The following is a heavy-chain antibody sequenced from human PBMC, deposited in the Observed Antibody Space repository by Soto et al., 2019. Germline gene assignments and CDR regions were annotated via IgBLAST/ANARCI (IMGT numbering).Heavy chain of an antibody. Sequence: EVQLVESGGGLVQPGRSLRLSCAASGFTCDNYAMHWVRQAPGKGLEWVSGISWNSGSIGYADSVKGRFTISRDNAKNSLYLQMNSLRAEDTALYYCANGGYDSSGNYFDYWGQGTLVTVSS. V-gene: IGHV3-9*01. CDR1: GFTCDNYA. D-gene: IGHD3-22*01. CDR2: ISWNSGSI. CDR3: ANGGYDSSGNYFDY. J-gene: IGHJ4*02.